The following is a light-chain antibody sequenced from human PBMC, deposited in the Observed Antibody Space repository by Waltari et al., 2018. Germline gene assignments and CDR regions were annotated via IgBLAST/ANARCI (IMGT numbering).Light chain of an antibody. CDR1: RRVLGGYPY. Sequence: QSALTQPASVSGSPGQSLTIPCPGTRRVLGGYPYVSWYQRHPGKAPRLMIYDVSKRPSGVSNRFSVSKSGNRASLTISGLQAEDEADYYCCSYAGRSPVVFGGGTKLTVL. CDR2: DVS. CDR3: CSYAGRSPVV. V-gene: IGLV2-23*02. J-gene: IGLJ2*01.